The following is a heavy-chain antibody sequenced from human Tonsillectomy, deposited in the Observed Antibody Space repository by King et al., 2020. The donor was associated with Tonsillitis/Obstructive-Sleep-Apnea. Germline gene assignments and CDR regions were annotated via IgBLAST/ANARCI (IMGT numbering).Heavy chain of an antibody. CDR2: IYYNGST. Sequence: VQLQESGPGLVKPSQTLSLTCTVSGGSISSGGYYWSRIRQHPGKGLEWIGYIYYNGSTYYNPSLKSLLSMSVDTSKNQFSLSLSSVTAADTAIYYCSRRLDSVLFFDIGGQGPMATVSS. V-gene: IGHV4-31*01. J-gene: IGHJ3*02. CDR3: SRRLDSVLFFDI. D-gene: IGHD2-21*01. CDR1: GGSISSGGYY.